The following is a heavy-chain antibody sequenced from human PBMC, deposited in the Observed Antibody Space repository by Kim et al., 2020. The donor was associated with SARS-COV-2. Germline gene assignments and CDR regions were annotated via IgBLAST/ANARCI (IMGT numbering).Heavy chain of an antibody. D-gene: IGHD6-19*01. Sequence: GGSLRLSCAASGFTFSSYGMHWVRQAPGKGLEWVAVISYDGSNKYYADSVKGRFTISRDNSKNTLYLQLNSLRAEDTAVYYCAKDFGGYSSGWLLFGGQGTLVTVSS. CDR2: ISYDGSNK. CDR3: AKDFGGYSSGWLLF. CDR1: GFTFSSYG. J-gene: IGHJ4*02. V-gene: IGHV3-30*18.